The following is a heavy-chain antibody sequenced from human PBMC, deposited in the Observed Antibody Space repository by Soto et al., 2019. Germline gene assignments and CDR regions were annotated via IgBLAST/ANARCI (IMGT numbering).Heavy chain of an antibody. J-gene: IGHJ4*02. CDR2: IGESGTPT. Sequence: EVQLLESGGGLVQPGGSLRLSCAASGFTFSSYAMKWVRQAPGKGLEWVSLIGESGTPTYYADSVKGRFTISRDNAQNSLYLQMTGLRVEDTAVYYCARERVYSSGWGWGQGTLVTVSS. CDR3: ARERVYSSGWG. D-gene: IGHD6-19*01. CDR1: GFTFSSYA. V-gene: IGHV3-23*01.